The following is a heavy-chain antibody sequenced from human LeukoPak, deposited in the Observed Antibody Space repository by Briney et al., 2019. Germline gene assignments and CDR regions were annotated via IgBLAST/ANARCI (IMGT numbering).Heavy chain of an antibody. J-gene: IGHJ4*02. Sequence: GGSLRLSCAASRFTFSSYAMSWVRQAPGKGLEWVSAISGSGGSTYYADSVKGRFTISRDNSKNTLYLQMNSLRAEDTAVYYCATWTINYFDYWGQGTLVTVSS. CDR1: RFTFSSYA. V-gene: IGHV3-23*01. CDR2: ISGSGGST. D-gene: IGHD3/OR15-3a*01. CDR3: ATWTINYFDY.